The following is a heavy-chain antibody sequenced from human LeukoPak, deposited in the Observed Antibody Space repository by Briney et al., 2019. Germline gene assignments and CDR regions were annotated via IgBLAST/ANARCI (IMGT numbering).Heavy chain of an antibody. V-gene: IGHV3-23*01. Sequence: QPGGSLRLSCAASGFTLSSYAMSWVRHAPGEWLEWVSSITTSGGSTYYADSVKGRFTISRDNAKNTLYLQMNSLRAEDTAVYYCAKDHYVSGRYDAFDIWGQGTMVTVSS. J-gene: IGHJ3*02. CDR3: AKDHYVSGRYDAFDI. CDR2: ITTSGGST. CDR1: GFTLSSYA. D-gene: IGHD3-10*01.